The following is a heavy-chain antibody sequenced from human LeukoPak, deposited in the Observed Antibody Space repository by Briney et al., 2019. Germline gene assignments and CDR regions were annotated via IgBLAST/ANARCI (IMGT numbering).Heavy chain of an antibody. D-gene: IGHD6-6*01. CDR2: ISDSGGST. Sequence: GGSLRLSCAASGFTFSNYAMSWVRQAPGKGLECVSVISDSGGSTDYADSVEGRFTISRDNSKNTLYLQMNSLRAEDTAVYYCAKHIAARPSYFDYWGQGTLVTVSP. J-gene: IGHJ4*02. CDR1: GFTFSNYA. V-gene: IGHV3-23*01. CDR3: AKHIAARPSYFDY.